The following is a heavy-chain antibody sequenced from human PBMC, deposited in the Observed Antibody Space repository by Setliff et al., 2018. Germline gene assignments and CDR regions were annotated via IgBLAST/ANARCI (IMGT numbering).Heavy chain of an antibody. J-gene: IGHJ4*02. Sequence: PGGSLRLSCAASGFTFSSYNMDWVRQAPGKGLEWVSYINSRSSTIFYADSVKGRFTISRDNAKNSLYLQMNGLRAGDTAVYYCAKTYYYDSSGYSDYWGQGTLVTVSS. D-gene: IGHD3-22*01. CDR2: INSRSSTI. CDR1: GFTFSSYN. CDR3: AKTYYYDSSGYSDY. V-gene: IGHV3-48*01.